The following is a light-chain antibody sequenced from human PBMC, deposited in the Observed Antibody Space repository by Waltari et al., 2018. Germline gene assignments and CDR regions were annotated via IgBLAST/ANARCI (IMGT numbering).Light chain of an antibody. Sequence: QSALTQPASVSGSPGQSITISCTGTSSDIGYYNYVSWYQHHPGTAPTRLIYDVSNRPSGVSNRFSGAKAGDTASLTSSGLQAEDEAEYYCSSFTTRNTWVFGGGTKLTVL. CDR3: SSFTTRNTWV. J-gene: IGLJ3*02. CDR2: DVS. V-gene: IGLV2-14*03. CDR1: SSDIGYYNY.